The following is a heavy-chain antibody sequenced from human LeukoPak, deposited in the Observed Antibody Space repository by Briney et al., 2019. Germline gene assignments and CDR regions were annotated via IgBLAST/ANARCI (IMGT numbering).Heavy chain of an antibody. CDR2: IWYDGSNK. CDR1: GFTFSSYG. Sequence: GGSLRLSCAASGFTFSSYGMHWVRQAPGKGLEWVAVIWYDGSNKYYADSVKGRFTISRDNSKNTLYLQMNSLRAEDTAVYYWGRDWLDCSSTSCYGSKIDYGGQGTPVTVS. V-gene: IGHV3-33*01. D-gene: IGHD2-2*01. CDR3: GRDWLDCSSTSCYGSKIDY. J-gene: IGHJ4*02.